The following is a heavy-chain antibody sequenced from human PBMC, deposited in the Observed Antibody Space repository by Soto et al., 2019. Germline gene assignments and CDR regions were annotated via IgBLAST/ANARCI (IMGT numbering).Heavy chain of an antibody. Sequence: PGGSLRLSCAASGFTFSTYWMSWVRQAPGKGLEWFGRIRNKAHSYSTTYAKNSLYLQMNSLRAGDTAVYYCARALSLQSYYYYGMDVWGQGTTVTVSS. J-gene: IGHJ6*02. CDR2: IRNKAHSYST. D-gene: IGHD1-26*01. CDR1: GFTFSTYW. CDR3: ARALSLQSYYYYGMDV. V-gene: IGHV3-72*01.